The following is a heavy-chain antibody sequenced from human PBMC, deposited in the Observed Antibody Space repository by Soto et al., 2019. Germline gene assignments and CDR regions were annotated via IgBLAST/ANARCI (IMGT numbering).Heavy chain of an antibody. D-gene: IGHD3-10*01. Sequence: GGSLRLSCAASGFTFSSYAMHWVRQAPGKGLEWVAVISYDGSNKYYADSVKGRFTISRDNSKNTLYLQMNSLRAEDTAVYYCARAITMVRGKLCYYRLDVWGQGTTVTVSS. V-gene: IGHV3-30-3*01. J-gene: IGHJ6*02. CDR2: ISYDGSNK. CDR1: GFTFSSYA. CDR3: ARAITMVRGKLCYYRLDV.